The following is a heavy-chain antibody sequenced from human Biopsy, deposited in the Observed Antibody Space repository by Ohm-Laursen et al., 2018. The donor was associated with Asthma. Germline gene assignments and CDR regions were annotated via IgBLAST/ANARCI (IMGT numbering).Heavy chain of an antibody. CDR1: YGSITSGGYY. D-gene: IGHD3-22*01. J-gene: IGHJ4*02. V-gene: IGHV4-31*03. CDR2: IYYSGST. Sequence: TLSLTCTVSYGSITSGGYYWTWIRQHPGKGLEWIGFIYYSGSTYYNPSLKSRVSISIDTPKNQFFLKLSSVTAADTAVYYCARAQDYYDSRGYYRSFDYWGQGTLVTVSS. CDR3: ARAQDYYDSRGYYRSFDY.